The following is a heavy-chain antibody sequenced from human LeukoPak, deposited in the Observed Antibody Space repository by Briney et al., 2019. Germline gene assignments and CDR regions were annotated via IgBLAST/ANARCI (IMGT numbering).Heavy chain of an antibody. D-gene: IGHD3-10*01. J-gene: IGHJ4*02. CDR3: TPPAAMVRGVIIDY. CDR2: IKSKTDGGTT. CDR1: GFTFSNAW. V-gene: IGHV3-15*01. Sequence: GGSLRLSCAASGFTFSNAWMSWVRQAPGKGLEWVGRIKSKTDGGTTDYAAPVKGRFTVSRDDSKNTLCLQMNSLKTEDTAVYYCTPPAAMVRGVIIDYWGQGTLVTVSS.